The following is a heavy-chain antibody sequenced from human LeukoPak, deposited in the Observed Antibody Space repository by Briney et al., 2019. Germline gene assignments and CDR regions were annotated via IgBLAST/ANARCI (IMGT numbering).Heavy chain of an antibody. CDR2: IYTSGST. CDR1: GGSISSGSYY. Sequence: SETLSLTCTVSGGSISSGSYYWSWIRQPAGKGLEWIGRIYTSGSTNYNPSLKSRVTISVDTSKNQFSLKLSSVTAADTAVYYCARDAWGRNWFDPWGQGTLVTVSS. V-gene: IGHV4-61*02. J-gene: IGHJ5*02. D-gene: IGHD3-16*01. CDR3: ARDAWGRNWFDP.